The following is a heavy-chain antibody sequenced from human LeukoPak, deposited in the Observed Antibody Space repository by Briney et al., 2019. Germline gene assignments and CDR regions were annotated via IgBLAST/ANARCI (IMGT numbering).Heavy chain of an antibody. Sequence: SETLSLTCTVSGDSISSGTYYWSWIRQPPGMGLEWIGYIYYTGITNYNPSLNSRVTISIDTSKSQFSLKLSSVTAADTAVYYCARGLVRGGNFDYWGQGTLVTVSS. J-gene: IGHJ4*02. CDR1: GDSISSGTYY. D-gene: IGHD3-10*01. CDR2: IYYTGIT. CDR3: ARGLVRGGNFDY. V-gene: IGHV4-61*01.